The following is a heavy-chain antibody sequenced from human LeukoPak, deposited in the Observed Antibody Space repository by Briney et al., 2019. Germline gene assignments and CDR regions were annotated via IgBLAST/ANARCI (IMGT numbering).Heavy chain of an antibody. Sequence: ASVKVSCKASGYTFTSYDINWVRQATGQGLEWMGWMNPISGNTGYAQKFQGRVTITRNTSISTAYMELSSLISEDTAVYYCARRYYDFWSGYYTDHWGQGTLVTVSS. D-gene: IGHD3-3*01. V-gene: IGHV1-8*03. CDR3: ARRYYDFWSGYYTDH. CDR1: GYTFTSYD. CDR2: MNPISGNT. J-gene: IGHJ5*02.